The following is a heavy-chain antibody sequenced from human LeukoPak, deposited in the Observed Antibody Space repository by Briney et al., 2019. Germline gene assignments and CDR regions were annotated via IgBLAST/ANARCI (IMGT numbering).Heavy chain of an antibody. CDR3: ARVPDYGGPKDWFDP. J-gene: IGHJ5*02. CDR1: GYTFADYY. CDR2: INPNSGVT. D-gene: IGHD4-23*01. Sequence: GASVNVSCKASGYTFADYYMHWVRQAPGQGLEWMGWINPNSGVTKYAQKFQGRVTMTGDTSINTAYMALSRLRSDDTAVYYCARVPDYGGPKDWFDPWGQGTLVTVSS. V-gene: IGHV1-2*02.